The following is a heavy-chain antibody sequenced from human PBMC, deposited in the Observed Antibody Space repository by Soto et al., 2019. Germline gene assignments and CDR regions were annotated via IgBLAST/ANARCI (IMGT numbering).Heavy chain of an antibody. Sequence: GSLRLSCAAAGXPFSSYSMNWVRQAPGKGLEWVSYIISSSSTIYYADSVKCRFTISRDNAKNSLYLKMDSLRDEETAVYYCARAGGYYDSSGYYSPPFDYWGQGTLVTVS. CDR2: IISSSSTI. J-gene: IGHJ4*02. CDR3: ARAGGYYDSSGYYSPPFDY. V-gene: IGHV3-48*02. CDR1: GXPFSSYS. D-gene: IGHD3-22*01.